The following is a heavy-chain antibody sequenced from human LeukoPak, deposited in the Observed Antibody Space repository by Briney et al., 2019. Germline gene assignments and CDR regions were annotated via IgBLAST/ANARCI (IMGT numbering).Heavy chain of an antibody. Sequence: SVKVSCKASGGTFSSYASSWVRQAPGQGLEWMGGIIPIFGTANYAQKFQGRVTITADESTSTAYMQLSSLRSEDTAVYYWARRSGYGDYQFDYWGQGTLVTVSS. CDR2: IIPIFGTA. J-gene: IGHJ4*02. D-gene: IGHD4-17*01. CDR1: GGTFSSYA. CDR3: ARRSGYGDYQFDY. V-gene: IGHV1-69*13.